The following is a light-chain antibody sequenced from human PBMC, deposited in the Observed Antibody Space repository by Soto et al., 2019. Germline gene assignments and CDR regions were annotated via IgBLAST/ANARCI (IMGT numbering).Light chain of an antibody. Sequence: EIVMTQSPATLSVSPGERATLSCRASQSVSSSYLAWYQQKPGQPPRLLIYGASSRATGIPDRFSGSGSGTDFTLTISRLEPEDFAVYYCQQFSSYPLTFGGGTKVDIK. CDR3: QQFSSYPLT. V-gene: IGKV3-20*01. J-gene: IGKJ4*01. CDR2: GAS. CDR1: QSVSSSY.